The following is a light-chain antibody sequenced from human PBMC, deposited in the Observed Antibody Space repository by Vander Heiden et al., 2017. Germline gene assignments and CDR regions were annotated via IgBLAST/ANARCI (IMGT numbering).Light chain of an antibody. J-gene: IGKJ4*01. V-gene: IGKV3-20*01. CDR2: GAS. Sequence: EIVLTQSPGTLSLSPGERATLSCRASQIVSSSYLAWYQQKPGQAPRLLSYGASSRATGIPDRFSGSGSGTDFTLTISRLEPEDFAVYYCQQYGSSPLTFGGGTKVEIK. CDR3: QQYGSSPLT. CDR1: QIVSSSY.